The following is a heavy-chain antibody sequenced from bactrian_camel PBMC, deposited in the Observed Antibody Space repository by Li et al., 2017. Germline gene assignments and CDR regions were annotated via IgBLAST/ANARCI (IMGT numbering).Heavy chain of an antibody. J-gene: IGHJ4*01. CDR1: GLTISSHY. V-gene: IGHV3-2*01. CDR2: TYTAGSST. CDR3: AHLMGGSWLTY. D-gene: IGHD6*01. Sequence: VQLVESGGGSVQVGGSLRLSCAASGLTISSHYMSWVRQAPGKGLEWASSTYTAGSSTYYSDSVKGRFTISKDNAKNMLYLEMDSLKPEDAAVYYCAHLMGGSWLTYWGQGTQVTVS.